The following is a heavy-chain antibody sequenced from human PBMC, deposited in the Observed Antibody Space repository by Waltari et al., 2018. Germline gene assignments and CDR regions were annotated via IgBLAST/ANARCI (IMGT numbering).Heavy chain of an antibody. CDR3: ASTVYYDSSGWTYYFDY. J-gene: IGHJ4*02. CDR1: GGSIRRSSYY. D-gene: IGHD3-22*01. V-gene: IGHV4-39*01. CDR2: IYYSGST. Sequence: QLQLQESGPGLVKPSETLSLTCTVSGGSIRRSSYYWGWIRQPPGKGLEWIGSIYYSGSTYYNPSLKSRVTISVDTSKNQFSLKLSSVTAADTAVYYCASTVYYDSSGWTYYFDYWGQGTLVTVSS.